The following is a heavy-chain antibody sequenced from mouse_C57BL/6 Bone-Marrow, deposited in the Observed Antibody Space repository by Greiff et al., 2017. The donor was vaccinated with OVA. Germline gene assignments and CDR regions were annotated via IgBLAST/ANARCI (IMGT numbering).Heavy chain of an antibody. J-gene: IGHJ3*01. Sequence: EVKLQESGPELVKPGASVKIPCKASGYTFTDYNMDWVKQSHGKSLEWIGDINPNNGGTIYNQKFKGKATLTVDKSSSTAYMALRSLTSEDTAVYYCARSDYYGSSWFAYWGQGTLVTVSA. D-gene: IGHD1-1*01. CDR1: GYTFTDYN. CDR2: INPNNGGT. CDR3: ARSDYYGSSWFAY. V-gene: IGHV1-18*01.